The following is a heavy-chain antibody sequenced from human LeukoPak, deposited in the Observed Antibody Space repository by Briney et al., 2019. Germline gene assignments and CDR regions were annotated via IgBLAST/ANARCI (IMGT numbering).Heavy chain of an antibody. CDR2: IGTVGDT. CDR3: AREMGDKYRSSWALDL. D-gene: IGHD6-13*01. CDR1: GFTFSNSD. V-gene: IGHV3-13*01. J-gene: IGHJ2*01. Sequence: GGSLRLSCAASGFTFSNSDMHWVRQAAGKGLEWVSAIGTVGDTYYPGSVKGRFTISRENAKNSLYLQMNSLRAGDTAVYYCAREMGDKYRSSWALDLWGRGTLVTVSS.